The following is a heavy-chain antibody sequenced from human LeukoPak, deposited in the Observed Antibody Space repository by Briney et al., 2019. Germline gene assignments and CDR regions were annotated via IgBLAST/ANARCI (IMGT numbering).Heavy chain of an antibody. CDR1: GGSFSGYY. D-gene: IGHD3-16*01. V-gene: IGHV4-34*01. CDR2: INHSGST. CDR3: ARHYGP. Sequence: SETLSLTCAVYGGSFSGYYWSWIRQPPGKGLEWIGEINHSGSTNNNPFLKSRVTISVDTSKNQFSLKLNSVTAADTAVYYCARHYGPWGQGTLVTVSS. J-gene: IGHJ5*02.